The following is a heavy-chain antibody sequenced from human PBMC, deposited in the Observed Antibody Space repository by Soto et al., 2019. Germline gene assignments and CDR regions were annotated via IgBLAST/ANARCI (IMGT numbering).Heavy chain of an antibody. D-gene: IGHD1-26*01. CDR2: ISAYNGNT. CDR1: GYNFTSYG. J-gene: IGHJ3*02. V-gene: IGHV1-18*01. CDR3: ARESRGWDLLAFDI. Sequence: ASVKVSCKASGYNFTSYGISWVRQAPGQGLEWMGWISAYNGNTNNAQKLQGRVTMTTDTSTSTAYMELRSLRSDDTAVYYCARESRGWDLLAFDIWGQGTMVTVSS.